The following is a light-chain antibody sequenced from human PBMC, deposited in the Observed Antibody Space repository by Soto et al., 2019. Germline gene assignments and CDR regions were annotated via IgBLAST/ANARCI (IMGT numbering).Light chain of an antibody. V-gene: IGKV1-39*01. J-gene: IGKJ3*01. Sequence: DIQMTQSPSSLSASVGDRVTITCRASQGISSYLAWYQQKPGNVPKLLIYAASTLQSGVPSRFSASGSETDFTLTISSLQPEDFATYYCQQSYTTLFTFGPGTKVDI. CDR3: QQSYTTLFT. CDR1: QGISSY. CDR2: AAS.